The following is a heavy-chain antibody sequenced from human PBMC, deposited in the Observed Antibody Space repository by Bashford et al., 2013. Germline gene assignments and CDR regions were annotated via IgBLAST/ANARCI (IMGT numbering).Heavy chain of an antibody. V-gene: IGHV4-4*02. CDR3: ARGRDVVVTAMYYFDY. D-gene: IGHD2-21*02. CDR1: GGSISSSNW. Sequence: SETLSLTCAVSGGSISSSNWWSWVRPAPRKGLEWIGEINHSGSTNYNPSLKSRVTISVDTSKNQFSLKLSSVTAADTAVYYCARGRDVVVTAMYYFDYWGQGTLVTVSS. J-gene: IGHJ4*02. CDR2: INHSGST.